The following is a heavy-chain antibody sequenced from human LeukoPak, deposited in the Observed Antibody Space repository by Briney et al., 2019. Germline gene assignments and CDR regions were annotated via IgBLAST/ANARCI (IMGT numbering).Heavy chain of an antibody. D-gene: IGHD3-10*01. Sequence: GGSLRLSCAASGFSFSSYSMNWVRQAPGKGLEWVSCISSGSSYIYEADSVQGRFTISRDDAENSLYLQMNSLRDEDTAVYYCARVNYYALDYWGQGALVTVSS. CDR2: ISSGSSYI. V-gene: IGHV3-21*06. CDR3: ARVNYYALDY. CDR1: GFSFSSYS. J-gene: IGHJ4*02.